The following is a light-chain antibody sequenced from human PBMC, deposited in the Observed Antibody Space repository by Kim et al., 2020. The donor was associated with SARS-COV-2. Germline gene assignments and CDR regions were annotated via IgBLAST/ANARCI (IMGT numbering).Light chain of an antibody. CDR2: KDS. CDR1: ALPKQY. J-gene: IGLJ3*02. Sequence: VSPGQTARITCSGDALPKQYAYWYQQKPGQAPVLVIYKDSERPSGIPERFSGSSSGTTVTLTIRGVQAEDEADYYCQSADSSGTWVFGGGTQLTVL. V-gene: IGLV3-25*03. CDR3: QSADSSGTWV.